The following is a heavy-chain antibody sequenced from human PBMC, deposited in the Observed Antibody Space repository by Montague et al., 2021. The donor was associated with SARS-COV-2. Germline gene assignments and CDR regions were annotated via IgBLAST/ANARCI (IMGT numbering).Heavy chain of an antibody. CDR3: ARHLAISGPAAVSDY. J-gene: IGHJ4*02. D-gene: IGHD2-2*01. CDR2: IHYSGIT. Sequence: SETLSLTCTVSGDSISSGYFYWGWIRQPPGKGLEWVGTIHYSGITYYNPSIKSRVTISVDTSRNQFSLKLSSVTAADTAIYYCARHLAISGPAAVSDYWGQGTLVPVAS. V-gene: IGHV4-39*01. CDR1: GDSISSGYFY.